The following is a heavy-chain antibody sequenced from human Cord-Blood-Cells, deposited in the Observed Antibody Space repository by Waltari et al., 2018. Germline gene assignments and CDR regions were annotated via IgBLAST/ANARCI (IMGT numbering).Heavy chain of an antibody. D-gene: IGHD3-22*01. J-gene: IGHJ5*02. CDR2: ISPIFGTA. Sequence: QVQLVQSGAEVKKPGSSVKVSCKASGGTFSSSAISWVRQAPGQGLEWMGGISPIFGTANYAQKFQGRVTITADESTSTAYMELSSLRSEDTAVYYCARLGPEDSPFLNWFDPWGQGTLVTVSS. V-gene: IGHV1-69*01. CDR1: GGTFSSSA. CDR3: ARLGPEDSPFLNWFDP.